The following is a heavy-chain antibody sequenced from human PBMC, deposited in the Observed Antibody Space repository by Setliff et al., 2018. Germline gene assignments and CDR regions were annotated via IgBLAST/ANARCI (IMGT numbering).Heavy chain of an antibody. J-gene: IGHJ4*02. CDR3: ARQPSSGAYYNPRPYYFDY. D-gene: IGHD3-10*01. V-gene: IGHV4-34*01. CDR2: INHTGST. Sequence: SETLSLTCAVYGGSFSGYYWSWIRQPPGKGLGWIGEINHTGSTNYSPSLKSRVTMSADASNNQFPLNLRSVTAADTAVYFCARQPSSGAYYNPRPYYFDYWGQGTLVTVSS. CDR1: GGSFSGYY.